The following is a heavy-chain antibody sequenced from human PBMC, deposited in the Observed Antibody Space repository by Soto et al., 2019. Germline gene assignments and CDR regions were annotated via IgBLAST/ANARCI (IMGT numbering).Heavy chain of an antibody. CDR3: ARFVVVVAATQEYYYYGMDV. V-gene: IGHV5-51*01. J-gene: IGHJ6*02. CDR1: GYSFTSYW. CDR2: IYPGDSDT. Sequence: GESLKISCKGSGYSFTSYWIGWVRQMPGKGLEWMGIIYPGDSDTRYSPSFQGQVTISADESISTAYLQWSSLKASDTAMYYCARFVVVVAATQEYYYYGMDVWGQGTTVTVSS. D-gene: IGHD2-15*01.